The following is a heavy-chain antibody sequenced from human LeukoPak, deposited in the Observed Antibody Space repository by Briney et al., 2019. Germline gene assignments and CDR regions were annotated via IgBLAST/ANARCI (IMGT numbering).Heavy chain of an antibody. CDR2: ISGSGGST. J-gene: IGHJ4*02. Sequence: GGSLRLSCAASGFTFSSYAVSWVRQAPGKGLEWVSAISGSGGSTYYADSVKGRFTISRDNSKNTLYLQMNSLRAEDTAVYYCAKYRLVAATLRYFDYWGQGTLVTVSS. CDR1: GFTFSSYA. CDR3: AKYRLVAATLRYFDY. D-gene: IGHD2-15*01. V-gene: IGHV3-23*01.